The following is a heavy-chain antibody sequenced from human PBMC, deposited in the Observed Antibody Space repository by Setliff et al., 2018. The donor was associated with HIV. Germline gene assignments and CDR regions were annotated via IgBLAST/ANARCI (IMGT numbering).Heavy chain of an antibody. Sequence: KPSETLSLTCTVSGGSITSSSYYWGGIRQPPGKGLEWIGSIYYSGISYYSPSLKSRVSLSVDTSKNQFSLKLNSVTAADTAVYYCARHGTWNSQRFHFDYWGQGTPVTVSS. V-gene: IGHV4-39*01. J-gene: IGHJ4*02. CDR2: IYYSGIS. D-gene: IGHD1-7*01. CDR3: ARHGTWNSQRFHFDY. CDR1: GGSITSSSYY.